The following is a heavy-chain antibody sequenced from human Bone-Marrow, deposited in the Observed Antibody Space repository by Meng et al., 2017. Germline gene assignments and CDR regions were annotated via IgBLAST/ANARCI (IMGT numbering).Heavy chain of an antibody. CDR3: AREGYYYDSSGQY. V-gene: IGHV3-21*01. CDR1: GFTFSSYS. D-gene: IGHD3-22*01. J-gene: IGHJ4*02. CDR2: ISSSSYI. Sequence: GGSLRLSCAASGFTFSSYSMNWVRQAPGKGLEWVSSISSSSYIYYADSVKGRFTISRDNAKNSLYLQMNSLRAEDTAVYYCAREGYYYDSSGQYWGQGTLVTVSS.